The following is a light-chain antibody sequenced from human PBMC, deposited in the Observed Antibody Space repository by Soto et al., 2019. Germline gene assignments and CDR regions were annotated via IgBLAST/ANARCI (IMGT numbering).Light chain of an antibody. CDR2: DAS. CDR3: QQRSTWPLT. Sequence: EIVLTQSPVTLSLSAGETATLSCRASQSVTDYLAWYQQKPGQAPRLLIYDASNRATGIPARFSGSGYGTDFTLSISSLEPEDFAVYYCQQRSTWPLTFGGGTKMEIK. J-gene: IGKJ4*01. CDR1: QSVTDY. V-gene: IGKV3-11*01.